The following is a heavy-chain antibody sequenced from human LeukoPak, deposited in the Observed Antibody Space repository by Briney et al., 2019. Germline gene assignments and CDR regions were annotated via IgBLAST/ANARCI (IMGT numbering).Heavy chain of an antibody. J-gene: IGHJ4*02. CDR3: ARSRGSKVQWELPGH. CDR2: ISYDGSNK. Sequence: GGSLRLSCAASGFTFSSYAMHWVRQAPGKGLEWVAVISYDGSNKYYADSVKGRFTISRDNSKNTLYLQMNSLRAEDTAVYYCARSRGSKVQWELPGHWGQGTLVTVSS. D-gene: IGHD1-26*01. CDR1: GFTFSSYA. V-gene: IGHV3-30*04.